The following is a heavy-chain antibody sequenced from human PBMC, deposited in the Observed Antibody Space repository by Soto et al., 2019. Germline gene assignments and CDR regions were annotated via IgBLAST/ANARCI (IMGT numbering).Heavy chain of an antibody. CDR1: GFTFSSYS. CDR3: AREYCSSTSCLNWFDP. Sequence: GGSLRLSCAASGFTFSSYSMNWVRQAPGKGLEWVSYISSSSSTIYYADSVKGRFTISRDNAKNSLYLQMNSLRAEDTAVYYCAREYCSSTSCLNWFDPWGQGTLVTV. CDR2: ISSSSSTI. J-gene: IGHJ5*02. D-gene: IGHD2-2*01. V-gene: IGHV3-48*01.